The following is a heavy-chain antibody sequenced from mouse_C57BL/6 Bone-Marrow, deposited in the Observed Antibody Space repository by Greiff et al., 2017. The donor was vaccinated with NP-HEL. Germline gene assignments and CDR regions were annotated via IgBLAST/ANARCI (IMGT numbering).Heavy chain of an antibody. CDR2: INPYNGAT. Sequence: VQLQQSGPELVKPGDSVKISCKASGYSFTGYFMNWVMQSHGKSLEWIGRINPYNGATFYNQKFKGKATLTVDKSSSTAHMELRSLTAEDSAVYYCARERAYDYDVPNGVWGTGTTVTVSS. CDR1: GYSFTGYF. V-gene: IGHV1-20*01. J-gene: IGHJ1*03. CDR3: ARERAYDYDVPNGV. D-gene: IGHD2-4*01.